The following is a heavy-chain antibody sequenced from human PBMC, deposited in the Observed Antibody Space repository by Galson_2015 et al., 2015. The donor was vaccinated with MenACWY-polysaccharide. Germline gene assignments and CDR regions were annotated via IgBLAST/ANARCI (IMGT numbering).Heavy chain of an antibody. Sequence: ETLSLTCPVSGGSISSPTYYWGWIRPPPGKGLEWIGSIYYTGSTYNNPSLKSRVTISVDTSKNQFSLKLSSVTAADTAVYYCARQRGRLLGSGPDYWGQGTLVTVYS. J-gene: IGHJ4*02. D-gene: IGHD6-19*01. CDR3: ARQRGRLLGSGPDY. CDR2: IYYTGST. V-gene: IGHV4-39*01. CDR1: GGSISSPTYY.